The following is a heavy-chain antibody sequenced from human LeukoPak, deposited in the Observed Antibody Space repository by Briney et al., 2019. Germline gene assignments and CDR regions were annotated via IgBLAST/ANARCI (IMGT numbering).Heavy chain of an antibody. CDR1: GYSISSGYQ. CDR3: ARDPRWLTPDCTSTSCYESYFDP. Sequence: SETLSLTCGVSGYSISSGYQWAWIRPSPGKGLEWIGSIYHSGSAHYNPSLKSRVTISVETSKNQFSLNMYSVTAADTAVYYCARDPRWLTPDCTSTSCYESYFDPWGQGTLVTVSS. J-gene: IGHJ5*02. CDR2: IYHSGSA. D-gene: IGHD2-2*01. V-gene: IGHV4-38-2*02.